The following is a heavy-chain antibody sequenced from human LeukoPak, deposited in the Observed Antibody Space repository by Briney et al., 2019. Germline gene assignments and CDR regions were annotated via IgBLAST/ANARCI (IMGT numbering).Heavy chain of an antibody. CDR3: TKEPIPVAGGYYFDY. CDR1: GFTFSSYG. CDR2: TSYAGSTE. Sequence: GSPRLSCAASGFTFSSYGMHWVRQAPGKGLEWVAVTSYAGSTEYYADSVKGRFTISRDNSKNTLCLQINSLRAEDTAVYYCTKEPIPVAGGYYFDYWGQGTLVTVSS. J-gene: IGHJ4*02. D-gene: IGHD6-19*01. V-gene: IGHV3-30*18.